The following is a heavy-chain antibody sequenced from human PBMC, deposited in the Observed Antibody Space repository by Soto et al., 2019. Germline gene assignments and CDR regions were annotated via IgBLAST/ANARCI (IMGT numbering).Heavy chain of an antibody. CDR3: AFEWVNSYFDS. Sequence: VASGEVSCKASGGTFSSYAISWVRQAPGQGLEWMGGIIPIFGTANYAQKFQGRVTITADESTSTAYMELSSLRSEDTAVYYCAFEWVNSYFDSWGQGXLVTVYS. CDR2: IIPIFGTA. D-gene: IGHD2-8*01. J-gene: IGHJ4*02. V-gene: IGHV1-69*13. CDR1: GGTFSSYA.